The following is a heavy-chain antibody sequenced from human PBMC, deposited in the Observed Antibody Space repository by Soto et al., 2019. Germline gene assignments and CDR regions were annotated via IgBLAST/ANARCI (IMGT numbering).Heavy chain of an antibody. Sequence: GGSLRLSCAASGFTFSSFIMPCVRQAPGKGLEWVSSISSDSSYIYYADSMKGRFTISRDNAKNSLYLQMNSLRAEDTAVYYCARDPSSGYVVPYDQWGQGT. D-gene: IGHD6-25*01. J-gene: IGHJ4*02. V-gene: IGHV3-21*01. CDR2: ISSDSSYI. CDR1: GFTFSSFI. CDR3: ARDPSSGYVVPYDQ.